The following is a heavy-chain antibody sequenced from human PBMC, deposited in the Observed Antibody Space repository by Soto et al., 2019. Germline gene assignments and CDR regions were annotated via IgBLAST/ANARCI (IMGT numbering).Heavy chain of an antibody. V-gene: IGHV4-4*07. CDR3: AKGAGPPWFDP. CDR1: GDPINADY. CDR2: VQAYGTT. Sequence: SETLSLTCTVSGDPINADYWWSWIRQPAGKGLEWIGRVQAYGTTNYNPSLKSRVTMSLDTSKNQFSLKLRAVTAADTAVYYCAKGAGPPWFDPWGQGTLVTVSS. J-gene: IGHJ5*02.